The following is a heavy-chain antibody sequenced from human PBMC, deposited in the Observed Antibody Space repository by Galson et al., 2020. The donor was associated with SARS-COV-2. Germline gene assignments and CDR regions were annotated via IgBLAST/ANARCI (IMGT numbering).Heavy chain of an antibody. CDR3: ARDRAYDSSGYDPYYDYYYYMDV. D-gene: IGHD3-22*01. CDR1: GFTFSDYY. Sequence: NSGGSLRLSCAASGFTFSDYYMSWIRQAPGKGLEWVSYISSSGSTIYYADSVKGRFTISRDNAKNSLYLQMNSLRAEDTAVYYCARDRAYDSSGYDPYYDYYYYMDVWGKGTTVTVSS. V-gene: IGHV3-11*01. CDR2: ISSSGSTI. J-gene: IGHJ6*03.